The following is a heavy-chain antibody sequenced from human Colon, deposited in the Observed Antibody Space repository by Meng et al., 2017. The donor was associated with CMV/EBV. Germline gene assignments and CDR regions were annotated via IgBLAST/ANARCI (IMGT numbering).Heavy chain of an antibody. CDR3: ARGGSNSLGDEGFDF. D-gene: IGHD1-26*01. J-gene: IGHJ3*01. Sequence: GGSLRLSCAASGFSLSTYAMNWVRQAPGKGLEWVSLIYSADNTFYADSVRGRFAISRDISKNTLYLQMNNLRPEDTAVYYCARGGSNSLGDEGFDFWGQGTMVTVSS. CDR2: IYSADNT. CDR1: GFSLSTYA. V-gene: IGHV3-53*05.